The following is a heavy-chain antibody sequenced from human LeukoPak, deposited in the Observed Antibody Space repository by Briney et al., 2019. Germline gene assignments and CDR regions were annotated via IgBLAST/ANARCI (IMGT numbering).Heavy chain of an antibody. CDR1: GYTFTNYG. CDR2: ISPYKGNT. D-gene: IGHD3-10*01. J-gene: IGHJ4*02. Sequence: GASVKVSCKASGYTFTNYGITWVRQAPGQGLEWMGWISPYKGNTNYAQKLQGRVTMTTDTSTSTAYMELRSLRSDDTAVYYCARNYALGSHRIDYWGQGTLVTVSS. V-gene: IGHV1-18*01. CDR3: ARNYALGSHRIDY.